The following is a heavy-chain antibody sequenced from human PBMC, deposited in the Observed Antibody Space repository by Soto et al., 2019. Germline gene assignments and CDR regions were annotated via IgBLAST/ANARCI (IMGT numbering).Heavy chain of an antibody. CDR3: ATYRLVIYFDY. CDR2: ITVGAGNT. D-gene: IGHD2-21*01. Sequence: GGSLRLSCAGSGFTFSRSCINWARQAPGKGLEWVSGITVGAGNTYYADSVKGRFTISRDNSKNTLYLQMNSLRAEDTALYFCATYRLVIYFDYWGQGALVTVSS. V-gene: IGHV3-23*01. CDR1: GFTFSRSC. J-gene: IGHJ4*02.